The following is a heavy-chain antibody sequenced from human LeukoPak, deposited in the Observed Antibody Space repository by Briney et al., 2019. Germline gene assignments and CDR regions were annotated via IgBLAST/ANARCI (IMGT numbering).Heavy chain of an antibody. CDR3: ARDVGPHYVDY. V-gene: IGHV3-48*03. CDR1: GFTLSSYE. CDR2: ISIRGTTR. D-gene: IGHD3-16*01. J-gene: IGHJ4*02. Sequence: PGGSLRLSCAASGFTLSSYEVNWVRQAPGKGLEWVAYISIRGTTRYYADSVKGRFAISRDSAKNSLFLQMNSLRADDTAVYYCARDVGPHYVDYWGQGTLVSVRS.